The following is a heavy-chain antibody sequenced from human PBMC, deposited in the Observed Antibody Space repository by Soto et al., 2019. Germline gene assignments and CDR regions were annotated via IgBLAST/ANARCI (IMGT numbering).Heavy chain of an antibody. CDR1: GGTFSSYA. Sequence: QVQLVQSGAEVKKPGSSVKVSCKASGGTFSSYAISWVRQAPGQGLEWMGGIIPIFGTANYAQKFQGRVTITPAKYTRTAYMEERSMRSEDTAVYYGAGDRQLVYRVAPRGVDGNYYYCYGMDVWGQGTTVTVSS. D-gene: IGHD2-2*02. V-gene: IGHV1-69*06. CDR3: AGDRQLVYRVAPRGVDGNYYYCYGMDV. J-gene: IGHJ6*02. CDR2: IIPIFGTA.